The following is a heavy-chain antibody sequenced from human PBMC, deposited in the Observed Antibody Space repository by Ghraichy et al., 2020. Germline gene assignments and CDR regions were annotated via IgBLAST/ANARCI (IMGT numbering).Heavy chain of an antibody. CDR2: IYYSGST. J-gene: IGHJ4*02. D-gene: IGHD2-15*01. Sequence: GSLRLSCTVSGGSISSSSYYWGWIRQPPGKGLEWIGSIYYSGSTYYNPSLKSRVTISVDTSKNQFSLKLSSVTAADTAVYYCARDWIRYCSGGSCSNFDYWGQGTLVTVSS. V-gene: IGHV4-39*07. CDR1: GGSISSSSYY. CDR3: ARDWIRYCSGGSCSNFDY.